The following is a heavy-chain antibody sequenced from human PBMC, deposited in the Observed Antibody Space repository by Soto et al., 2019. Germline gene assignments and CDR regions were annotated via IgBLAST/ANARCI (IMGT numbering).Heavy chain of an antibody. J-gene: IGHJ5*02. D-gene: IGHD3-3*01. CDR3: AKGQITIFGVVISSNWFDP. Sequence: EVQLLESGGSLVQPGGSLRLSCAASGFTFSSYAMSWVRQAPGKGLEWVSAISGSGGSTYYADSVKGRFTISRDNSKNTLYLQMNSLRAEDTSVYYCAKGQITIFGVVISSNWFDPWGQGTLVTVSS. V-gene: IGHV3-23*01. CDR1: GFTFSSYA. CDR2: ISGSGGST.